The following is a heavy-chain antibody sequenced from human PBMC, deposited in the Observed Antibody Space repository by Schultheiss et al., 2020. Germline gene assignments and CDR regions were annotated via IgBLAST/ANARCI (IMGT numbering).Heavy chain of an antibody. CDR2: IYYSGST. D-gene: IGHD4-17*01. Sequence: SATLSLTCTVSGGSISSGDYYWSWIRQPPGKGLEWIGYIYYSGSTYYNPSLKSRVTISVDTSKNQFSLKLSSVTAADTAVYYCASGADDGDYYWYFDLWGRGTLVTGSS. CDR3: ASGADDGDYYWYFDL. CDR1: GGSISSGDYY. V-gene: IGHV4-61*08. J-gene: IGHJ2*01.